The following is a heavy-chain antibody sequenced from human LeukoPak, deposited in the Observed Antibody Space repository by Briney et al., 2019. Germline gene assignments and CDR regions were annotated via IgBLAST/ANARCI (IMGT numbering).Heavy chain of an antibody. CDR2: INPNSGGT. Sequence: GASVKVSCKASGYTFTGYYMHWVRQAPGQGLEWMGWINPNSGGTNYAQKFQGRVTMTRDTSISTAYMELSRLRSDDTAVYYCARGLDSPGTRYYYMDVWGKGTTVTVSS. J-gene: IGHJ6*03. CDR1: GYTFTGYY. V-gene: IGHV1-2*02. CDR3: ARGLDSPGTRYYYMDV. D-gene: IGHD1-14*01.